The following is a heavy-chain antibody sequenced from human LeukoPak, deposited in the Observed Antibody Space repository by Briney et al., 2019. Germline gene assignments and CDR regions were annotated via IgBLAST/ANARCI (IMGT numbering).Heavy chain of an antibody. J-gene: IGHJ4*02. CDR1: GGSISSGGYY. V-gene: IGHV4-31*03. D-gene: IGHD4-17*01. CDR3: AREDYGDFKFDY. Sequence: SETLPLTCTVSGGSISSGGYYWSWIRQHPGKGLEWIGYIYYSGSTYYNPSLKSRVTISVGTSKNQFSLKLSSVTAADTAVYYCAREDYGDFKFDYWGQGTLVTVSS. CDR2: IYYSGST.